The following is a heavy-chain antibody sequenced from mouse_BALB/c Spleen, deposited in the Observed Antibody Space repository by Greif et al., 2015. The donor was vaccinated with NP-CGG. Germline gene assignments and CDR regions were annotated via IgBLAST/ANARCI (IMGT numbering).Heavy chain of an antibody. V-gene: IGHV1S130*01. CDR3: SIDWYFDY. D-gene: IGHD4-1*01. CDR2: IHPNSGNT. J-gene: IGHJ2*01. CDR1: GYTFTSSW. Sequence: VQLQQSGYVLVRPGASVKLSCKASGYTFTSSWMHWAKQRPGQGLEWIGEIHPNSGNTNYNEKFKGKATLTVDTSSSTAYLDLSILTSEYSALYYCSIDWYFDYWLQGTTLTLSS.